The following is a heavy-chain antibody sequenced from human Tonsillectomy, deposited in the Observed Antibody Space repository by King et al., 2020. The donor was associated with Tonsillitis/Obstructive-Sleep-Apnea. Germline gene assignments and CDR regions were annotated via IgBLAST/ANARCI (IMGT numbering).Heavy chain of an antibody. CDR1: GFTFGDYA. Sequence: VQLVESGGGLVKPGRSLRLSCTTSGFTFGDYALTWFRQAPGKGLEWVGFIRTKTYGATTEYAASVKGRFTISRDDSKSVAFLQMNSLKTDDTAVYYCTREELWPYSYSYNYMDIWGRGTQVTVSS. CDR3: TREELWPYSYSYNYMDI. D-gene: IGHD1-7*01. CDR2: IRTKTYGATT. V-gene: IGHV3-49*05. J-gene: IGHJ6*03.